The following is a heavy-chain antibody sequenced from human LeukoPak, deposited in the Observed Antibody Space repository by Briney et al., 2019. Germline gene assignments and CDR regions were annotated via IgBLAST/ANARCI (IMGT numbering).Heavy chain of an antibody. Sequence: PGGSLRLSCAASGFTFSSYWMSWVRQAPGKGLEWVANIKQDGSEKYYVDSVKGRFTISRDNAKNSLYLQMNSLRAEDTAVYYCARVRSGSYSTHYDYWGQGTLATVSS. CDR2: IKQDGSEK. V-gene: IGHV3-7*01. D-gene: IGHD3-10*01. CDR1: GFTFSSYW. J-gene: IGHJ4*02. CDR3: ARVRSGSYSTHYDY.